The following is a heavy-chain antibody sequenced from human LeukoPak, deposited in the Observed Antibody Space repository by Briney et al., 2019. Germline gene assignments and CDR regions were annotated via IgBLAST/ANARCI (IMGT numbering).Heavy chain of an antibody. CDR1: RGSVSSDY. Sequence: SETLSLTCTVSRGSVSSDYWSWIRQSPGKGLEWIGYIFYPTTTNYNPSLRSRVTMSLDTSNNQFSLDLTSVTGADTAVYFCATGHSSGWFDYWGRGTLVAVSS. V-gene: IGHV4-59*02. CDR3: ATGHSSGWFDY. J-gene: IGHJ4*02. CDR2: IFYPTTT. D-gene: IGHD6-19*01.